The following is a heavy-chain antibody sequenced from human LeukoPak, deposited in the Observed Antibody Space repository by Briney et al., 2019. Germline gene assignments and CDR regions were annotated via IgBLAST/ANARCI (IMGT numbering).Heavy chain of an antibody. CDR1: GGSISSYY. J-gene: IGHJ4*02. CDR3: ASLSTAGRSFDY. Sequence: SETLSLTCTVSGGSISSYYWSWIRQPPGKGLEWIGYIYYSGSTNYNPSLKSRVTISVDTSKNQFSLKLSSVTAADTAVYYCASLSTAGRSFDYWGQGTLVTVSS. V-gene: IGHV4-59*08. D-gene: IGHD4-4*01. CDR2: IYYSGST.